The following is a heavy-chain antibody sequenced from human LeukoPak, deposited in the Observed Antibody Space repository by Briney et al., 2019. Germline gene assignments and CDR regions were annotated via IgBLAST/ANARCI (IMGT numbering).Heavy chain of an antibody. V-gene: IGHV1-69*05. CDR1: GGTFSSYA. CDR2: IIPIFGTA. J-gene: IGHJ4*02. CDR3: ARGYCSSTSCYDLGEYNY. D-gene: IGHD2-2*01. Sequence: SVKVSCKASGGTFSSYAISWVRQAPGQGLEWMGGIIPIFGTANYAQKFQGRVTITTDESTSTAYMELSSLRSEDTAVYYCARGYCSSTSCYDLGEYNYWGQGTLVTVSS.